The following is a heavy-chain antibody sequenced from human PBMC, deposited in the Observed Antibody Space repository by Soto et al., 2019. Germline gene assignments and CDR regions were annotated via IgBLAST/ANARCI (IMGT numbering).Heavy chain of an antibody. D-gene: IGHD2-21*01. Sequence: DVQLVESGGGLVKPGRSLRLSCAASGFTFGDFAMHWIRQAPGKGLEWVSGINWNSGSIIYADSVKGRFTIFRDNAKNSLYLQMNSLRVEDTALYYCANAFPNYSDMDDWGKGTTVTVSS. V-gene: IGHV3-9*01. CDR2: INWNSGSI. J-gene: IGHJ6*03. CDR3: ANAFPNYSDMDD. CDR1: GFTFGDFA.